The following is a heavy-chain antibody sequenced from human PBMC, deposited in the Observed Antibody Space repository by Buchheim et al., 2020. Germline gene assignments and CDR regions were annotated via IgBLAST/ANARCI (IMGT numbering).Heavy chain of an antibody. D-gene: IGHD6-19*01. CDR1: GGSISSGFYY. CDR2: IYTSGNA. CDR3: ARDGKMGERWLVQDY. Sequence: QVQLQESGPGLVKPSQTLSLTCTVSGGSISSGFYYWSWIRQPAGKGLEWIGRIYTSGNANYNPSLKSRVTISADPSKNQFSLKLNSVTAADTAVYYCARDGKMGERWLVQDYWGQGTL. J-gene: IGHJ4*02. V-gene: IGHV4-61*02.